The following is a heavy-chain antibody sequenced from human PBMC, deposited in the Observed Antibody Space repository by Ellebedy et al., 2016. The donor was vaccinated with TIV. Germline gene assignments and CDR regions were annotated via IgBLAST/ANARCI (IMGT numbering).Heavy chain of an antibody. CDR3: ARTNTYDFWSGYSSHYDY. V-gene: IGHV4-34*01. CDR1: GGSFSGYY. CDR2: INHSGST. J-gene: IGHJ4*02. D-gene: IGHD3-3*01. Sequence: SETLSLXXAVYGGSFSGYYWSWIRQPPGKGLEWIGEINHSGSTNYNPSLKSRVTISVDTSKNQFSLKLSSVTAADTAVYYCARTNTYDFWSGYSSHYDYWGQGTLVTVSS.